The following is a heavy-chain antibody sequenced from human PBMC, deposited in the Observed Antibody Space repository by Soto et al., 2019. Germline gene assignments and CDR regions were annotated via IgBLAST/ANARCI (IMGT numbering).Heavy chain of an antibody. V-gene: IGHV6-1*01. D-gene: IGHD3-22*01. J-gene: IGHJ5*02. Sequence: PSQTLSLTCAISGDSVSSNSAAWNWIRQSPSRGLEWLGRTYYRLEWYTEYAVSVKSRITINPDTSKHPFSLQLNSVTPADTSVYYCARDRGYYYPFDPWGQGTLVTVSS. CDR2: TYYRLEWYT. CDR1: GDSVSSNSAA. CDR3: ARDRGYYYPFDP.